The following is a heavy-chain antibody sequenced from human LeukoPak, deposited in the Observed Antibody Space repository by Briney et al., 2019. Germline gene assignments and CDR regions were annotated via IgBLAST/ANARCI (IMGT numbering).Heavy chain of an antibody. CDR1: GFTFSSYA. J-gene: IGHJ4*02. CDR2: ISYDGSNK. Sequence: PGGSLRLSCAASGFTFSSYAMHWVRQAPGKGLEWVAVISYDGSNKYYADSVKGRFTISRDNSKNTLYLQMNSLRTEDTALYYCAKPLHGGGMLRGIAFDYWGQGTLVTVSS. V-gene: IGHV3-30*04. CDR3: AKPLHGGGMLRGIAFDY. D-gene: IGHD3-10*01.